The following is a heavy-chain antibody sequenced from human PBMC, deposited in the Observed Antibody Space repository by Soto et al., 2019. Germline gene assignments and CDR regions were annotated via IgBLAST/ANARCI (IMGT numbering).Heavy chain of an antibody. D-gene: IGHD3-16*01. Sequence: SETLSLTCTVSGGSISSGGYYWSWIRQHPGKGLEWIGYIHYSGSTYYNPSLKSRVTISVDTSKNQFSLKLSSVTAADTAVYYCARHHSPVLSGLGGMDVWGQGTTVTVSS. CDR3: ARHHSPVLSGLGGMDV. CDR1: GGSISSGGYY. J-gene: IGHJ6*02. V-gene: IGHV4-31*03. CDR2: IHYSGST.